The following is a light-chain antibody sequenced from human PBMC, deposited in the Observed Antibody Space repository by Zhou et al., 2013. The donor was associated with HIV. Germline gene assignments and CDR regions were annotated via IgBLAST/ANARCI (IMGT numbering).Light chain of an antibody. CDR2: LGS. CDR3: VQVLQTQIT. CDR1: QSLLNGNGINY. V-gene: IGKV2-28*01. Sequence: DIVMTQSPLSLPVTPGEPASISCRSSQSLLNGNGINYLDWYLQKPGQSPQLLIYLGSNRVSGVPDRFSGSASGTEFTLQISRVEAEDVGVYFCVQVLQTQITFGQGTRLE. J-gene: IGKJ5*01.